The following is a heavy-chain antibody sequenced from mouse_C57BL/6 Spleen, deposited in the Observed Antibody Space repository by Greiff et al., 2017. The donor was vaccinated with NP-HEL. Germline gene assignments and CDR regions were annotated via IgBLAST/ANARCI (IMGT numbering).Heavy chain of an antibody. CDR1: GYTFTDYE. CDR2: IDPETGGT. Sequence: QVQLKQSGAELVRPGASVTLSCKASGYTFTDYEMHWVKQTPVHGLEWIGAIDPETGGTAYNQKFKGKAILTADKSSSTAYMELRSLTSEDSAVYYCTTDYYGSSSLFDYWGQGTTLTVSS. D-gene: IGHD1-1*01. J-gene: IGHJ2*01. V-gene: IGHV1-15*01. CDR3: TTDYYGSSSLFDY.